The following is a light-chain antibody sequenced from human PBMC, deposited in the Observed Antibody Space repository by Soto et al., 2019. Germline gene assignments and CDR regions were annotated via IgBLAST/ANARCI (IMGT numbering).Light chain of an antibody. CDR1: QGSFNY. CDR2: AAS. Sequence: DIQMTQSPSSLSAFVGDRVTITCRASQGSFNYLAWYQQKPGKVPKLLIFAASTLQSGLPPRFSGSGSGTDFTLPISSLQPEDVATYYCQKYNSAPFTFGAGNKVDIK. CDR3: QKYNSAPFT. V-gene: IGKV1-27*01. J-gene: IGKJ3*01.